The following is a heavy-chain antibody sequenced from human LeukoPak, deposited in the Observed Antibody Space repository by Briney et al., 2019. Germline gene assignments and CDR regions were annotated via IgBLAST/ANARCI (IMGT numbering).Heavy chain of an antibody. V-gene: IGHV3-48*03. CDR2: ITSGGNIV. D-gene: IGHD2-21*02. CDR1: GFIFSNYE. Sequence: PGGSLRLSCAASGFIFSNYEMNWVRQAPGKGLEWASYITSGGNIVHYADSVQGRFTMSRDNAKNSLFLQMTSLRDEDTAVYYCARERTHCRGDCLDIWGKGTTVTVSS. J-gene: IGHJ6*04. CDR3: ARERTHCRGDCLDI.